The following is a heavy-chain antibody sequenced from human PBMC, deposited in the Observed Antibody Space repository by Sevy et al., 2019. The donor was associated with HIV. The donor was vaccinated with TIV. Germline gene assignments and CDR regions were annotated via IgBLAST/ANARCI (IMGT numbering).Heavy chain of an antibody. Sequence: SETLSLTCAVYGGSFSGYYWSWIRQPPGKGLEWIGEINHSGSTNYNPSLKSRVTISVDTSKNQFSLKLSSVIAADTAVYYCARAPPVRSGDDSLNWFDPWGQGTLVTVSS. CDR1: GGSFSGYY. CDR3: ARAPPVRSGDDSLNWFDP. D-gene: IGHD5-12*01. V-gene: IGHV4-34*01. CDR2: INHSGST. J-gene: IGHJ5*02.